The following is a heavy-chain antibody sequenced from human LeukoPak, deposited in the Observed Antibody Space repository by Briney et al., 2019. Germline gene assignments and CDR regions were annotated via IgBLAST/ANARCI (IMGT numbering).Heavy chain of an antibody. V-gene: IGHV3-21*01. CDR1: GFTFSSYS. Sequence: GGSLRLSCAASGFTFSSYSMNWVRQAPGKGLEWVSSISSSSSYIYYADSVKGRFTVSRDNAKNSLYLQMNNLRAEDTAVYYCARTEYSSSSGADYWGQGTLVTVSS. CDR3: ARTEYSSSSGADY. CDR2: ISSSSSYI. D-gene: IGHD6-6*01. J-gene: IGHJ4*02.